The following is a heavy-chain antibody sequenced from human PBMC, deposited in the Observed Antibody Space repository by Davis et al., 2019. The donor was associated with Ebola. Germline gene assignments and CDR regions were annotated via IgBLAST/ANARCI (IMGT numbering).Heavy chain of an antibody. CDR1: GYTFTSYG. V-gene: IGHV1-18*01. D-gene: IGHD3-10*01. Sequence: ASVKVSCKASGYTFTSYGISWVRQAPGQGLEWMGWISAYNGNTNYAQKLQGRVTMTTDTSTSTAYMELRSLRSEDTAVYYCARVLHGSGSYYMPYYYYYYGMDVWGQGTTVTVSS. CDR2: ISAYNGNT. CDR3: ARVLHGSGSYYMPYYYYYYGMDV. J-gene: IGHJ6*02.